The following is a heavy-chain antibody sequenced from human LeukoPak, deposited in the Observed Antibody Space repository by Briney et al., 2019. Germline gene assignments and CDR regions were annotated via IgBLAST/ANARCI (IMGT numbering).Heavy chain of an antibody. CDR3: ARESYYYYMDV. J-gene: IGHJ6*03. V-gene: IGHV3-7*01. CDR2: IKQDGSEK. CDR1: GFTFSSYW. Sequence: GGSLRLSCAASGFTFSSYWMSWVRQAPGKGLEWVANIKQDGSEKYYVDSVKGRFTISRDNDKNSLYLQMNSLRAEDTAVYYCARESYYYYMDVWGKGTTVTVSS.